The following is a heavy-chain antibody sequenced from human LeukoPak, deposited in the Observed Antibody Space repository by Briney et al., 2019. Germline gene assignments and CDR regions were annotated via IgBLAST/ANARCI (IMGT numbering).Heavy chain of an antibody. V-gene: IGHV3-9*01. CDR2: ISWNSGSI. D-gene: IGHD1-26*01. CDR3: AKDMGYSGSYLGDY. Sequence: PGRSLRLSCAASGFTFDDYAMHWVRHAPGKGLEWVSGISWNSGSIGYADSVKGRFTISRDNAKNSLYLQMNSLRAEDTALYYCAKDMGYSGSYLGDYWGQGTLVTVSS. CDR1: GFTFDDYA. J-gene: IGHJ4*02.